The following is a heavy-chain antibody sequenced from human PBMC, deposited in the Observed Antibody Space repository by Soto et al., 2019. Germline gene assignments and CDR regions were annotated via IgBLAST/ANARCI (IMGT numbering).Heavy chain of an antibody. CDR2: IYFSGST. J-gene: IGHJ4*02. CDR3: ARERTGDPTFFDY. Sequence: PSETLSLTCSVSGGSVSSGSYYWSWIRQPPGKGLEWIGYIYFSGSTDYNPSLKSRVTISVDTSKNQFSLKLSSLTAADTAVYYCARERTGDPTFFDYWGQGTLVTVSS. V-gene: IGHV4-61*01. CDR1: GGSVSSGSYY. D-gene: IGHD1-1*01.